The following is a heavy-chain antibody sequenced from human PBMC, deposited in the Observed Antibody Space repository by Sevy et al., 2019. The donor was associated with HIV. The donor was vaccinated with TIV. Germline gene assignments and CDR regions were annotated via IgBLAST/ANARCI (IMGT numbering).Heavy chain of an antibody. CDR1: GYTLIELS. Sequence: ASVKVSCKVSGYTLIELSMHWVRQAPGKGLEWMGGFDPEDDETIYAQKFQGRVTMTEDTSTDTAYVELSSLRSEDTAVYYCAAGSNDSSLLYYWGQGTLVTVSS. J-gene: IGHJ4*02. CDR2: FDPEDDET. CDR3: AAGSNDSSLLYY. D-gene: IGHD3-22*01. V-gene: IGHV1-24*01.